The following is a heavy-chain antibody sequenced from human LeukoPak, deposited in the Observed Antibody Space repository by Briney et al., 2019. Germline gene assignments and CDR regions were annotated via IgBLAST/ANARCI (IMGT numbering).Heavy chain of an antibody. CDR1: GFTFSSYW. J-gene: IGHJ3*02. CDR2: INSDGSST. D-gene: IGHD2-2*01. V-gene: IGHV3-74*01. CDR3: ARDLGYCSSTNCFWGGFDI. Sequence: GGSLRLSCAASGFTFSSYWMHWVRQAPGKGLVLVSRINSDGSSTTYADSVKGRFTISRDNAKNRLYLQMNSLRAEDTAVYYCARDLGYCSSTNCFWGGFDIWGQGTMVTVSS.